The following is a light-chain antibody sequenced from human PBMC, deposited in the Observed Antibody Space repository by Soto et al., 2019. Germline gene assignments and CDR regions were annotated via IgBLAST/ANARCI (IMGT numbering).Light chain of an antibody. J-gene: IGLJ2*01. Sequence: QSALTQPASVSGSPGQSITISCTGSSSDVGDSNYVSWYQQHPGKAPKLIIYEVNNRPSGVSARFSGSKSGYTASLTISGLLAEDEADYYCSSYTTTTTRVVFGGGTKLTVL. CDR2: EVN. V-gene: IGLV2-14*01. CDR3: SSYTTTTTRVV. CDR1: SSDVGDSNY.